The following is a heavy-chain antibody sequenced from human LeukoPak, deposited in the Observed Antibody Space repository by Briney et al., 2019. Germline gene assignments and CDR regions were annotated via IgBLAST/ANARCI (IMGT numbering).Heavy chain of an antibody. CDR3: ARAGSSWYEDYFDY. CDR1: SGSISSYY. CDR2: IYYSGST. D-gene: IGHD6-13*01. V-gene: IGHV4-59*01. Sequence: SETLSLTCTVSSGSISSYYWSWIRQPPGKGLEWIGYIYYSGSTNYNPSLKSRVTISVDTSKNQFSLKLSSVTAADTAVYYCARAGSSWYEDYFDYWGQGTLVTVSS. J-gene: IGHJ4*02.